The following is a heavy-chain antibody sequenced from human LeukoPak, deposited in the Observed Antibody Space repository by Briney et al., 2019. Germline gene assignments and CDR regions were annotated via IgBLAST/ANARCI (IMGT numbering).Heavy chain of an antibody. CDR3: AQKGYGSLTYFDS. Sequence: GGSLRLSCAASGFTFSSYAMSWLRQAPGKGLEWVSGISGSGGSTYYADSVKGRFTISRDNSKNTLYLQMNSLRAEDTAVYYCAQKGYGSLTYFDSWGQGTLVTVSS. CDR2: ISGSGGST. D-gene: IGHD3-10*01. J-gene: IGHJ4*02. CDR1: GFTFSSYA. V-gene: IGHV3-23*01.